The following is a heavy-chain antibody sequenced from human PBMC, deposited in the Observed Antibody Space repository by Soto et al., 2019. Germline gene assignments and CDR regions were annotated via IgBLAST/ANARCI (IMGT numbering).Heavy chain of an antibody. J-gene: IGHJ6*02. D-gene: IGHD2-15*01. Sequence: GASVKVSCKASGYTFSSYGITWLRQAPGQGLEWLGWVTGYNGNTNYNQKVQGRPTMTTDTTTPTAYMELRSLGSDDTAVYFCAREGYCSGGTCYSYGMHVWGQGTTVTVSS. CDR2: VTGYNGNT. CDR3: AREGYCSGGTCYSYGMHV. CDR1: GYTFSSYG. V-gene: IGHV1-18*01.